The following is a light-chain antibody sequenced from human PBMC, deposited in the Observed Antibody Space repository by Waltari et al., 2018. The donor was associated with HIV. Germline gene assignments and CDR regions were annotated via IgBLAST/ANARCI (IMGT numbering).Light chain of an antibody. CDR1: QNILRS. V-gene: IGKV1-5*03. Sequence: DVRMMQSPTTLSASIGDRVTFTWRAIQNILRSLAWYQQHEGIAPQLLIYRVSNLQAGVPSRCRGSGSGTEFTLTISGLQPEDFATYYCQHYDTNSVAFTFGPGTKVDMK. CDR3: QHYDTNSVAFT. J-gene: IGKJ3*01. CDR2: RVS.